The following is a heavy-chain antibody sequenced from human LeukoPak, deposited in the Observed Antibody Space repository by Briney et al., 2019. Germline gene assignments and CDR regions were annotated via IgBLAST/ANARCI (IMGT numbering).Heavy chain of an antibody. J-gene: IGHJ3*02. Sequence: GASVKVSCKASGYTFTSYDINWVRQATGQGLEWMGWMNPNSGNTGYAQKFQGRVTMTRNTSISTAYMELSSLRSEDTAVYYCARGYCSSTSCYLTRSAFDIWGQGTMDTVSS. CDR3: ARGYCSSTSCYLTRSAFDI. D-gene: IGHD2-2*01. CDR2: MNPNSGNT. CDR1: GYTFTSYD. V-gene: IGHV1-8*01.